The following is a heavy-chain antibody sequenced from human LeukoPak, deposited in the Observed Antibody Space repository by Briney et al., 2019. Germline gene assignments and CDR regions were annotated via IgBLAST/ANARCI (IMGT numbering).Heavy chain of an antibody. CDR3: ARHDYGGHDDLTPFDY. Sequence: SETLSLTCTVSGGSISSSSYYWGWIRQPPGKGLEWIGSIYYSGSTYYNPSLKSRVTISVDTSKNQFSLKLSSVTAADTAVYCCARHDYGGHDDLTPFDYWGQGTLVTVSS. CDR2: IYYSGST. D-gene: IGHD4-23*01. V-gene: IGHV4-39*01. CDR1: GGSISSSSYY. J-gene: IGHJ4*02.